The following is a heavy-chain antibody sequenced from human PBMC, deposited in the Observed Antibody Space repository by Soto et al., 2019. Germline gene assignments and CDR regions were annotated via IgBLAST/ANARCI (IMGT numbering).Heavy chain of an antibody. J-gene: IGHJ6*02. CDR3: AREHSSGWSETYPKITVLLDV. CDR2: IIPIIGSA. Sequence: AVTVSCKACVFTFSRYAISWVRQAPGQGLAWMGGIIPIIGSANYAQKFQGRVTISADESTSTAYMELRSLRSEDTAVYYCAREHSSGWSETYPKITVLLDVWGQGTTVPVS. D-gene: IGHD6-19*01. CDR1: VFTFSRYA. V-gene: IGHV1-69*13.